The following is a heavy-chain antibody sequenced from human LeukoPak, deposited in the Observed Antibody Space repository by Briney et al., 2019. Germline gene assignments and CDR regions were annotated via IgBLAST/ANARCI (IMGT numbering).Heavy chain of an antibody. CDR2: INHSGST. J-gene: IGHJ2*01. CDR3: ARAFRHIVVVTAHKSLDWYFDL. CDR1: GGSINNYY. Sequence: SETLSLTCTVSGGSINNYYWSWIRQPPGKGLEWIGEINHSGSTNYNPSLKSRVTISVDTSKNQFSLKLSSVTAADTAVYYCARAFRHIVVVTAHKSLDWYFDLWGRGTLVTVSS. D-gene: IGHD2-21*02. V-gene: IGHV4-34*01.